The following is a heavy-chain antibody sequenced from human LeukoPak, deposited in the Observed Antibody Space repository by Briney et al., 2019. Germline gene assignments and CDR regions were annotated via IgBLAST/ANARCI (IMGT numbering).Heavy chain of an antibody. J-gene: IGHJ4*02. CDR2: MYDSGST. Sequence: SETLSLTCTVSGGSINSSNYYWGWIRQPPGKGLEWIGSMYDSGSTYYNPSLKSRVTISIDTSKNQFSLKLTSVTAEDTAVYYCARDSDVPFDYWGQGTLVTVSS. CDR3: ARDSDVPFDY. V-gene: IGHV4-39*02. D-gene: IGHD3-16*01. CDR1: GGSINSSNYY.